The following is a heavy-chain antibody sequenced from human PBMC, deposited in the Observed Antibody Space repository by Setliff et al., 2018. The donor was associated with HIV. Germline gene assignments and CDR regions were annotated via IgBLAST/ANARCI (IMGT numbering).Heavy chain of an antibody. V-gene: IGHV5-51*01. CDR2: LYPGDSDT. Sequence: GASLKISCKTSGYSFTTYWIGWVRQMPGKGLEWMAILYPGDSDTRYSPSFQSQVTVSADKSIGTAYLQWNSLRDEDTAVYYCAKDDPLFEYWGQGTLVTVSS. J-gene: IGHJ4*02. CDR3: AKDDPLFEY. CDR1: GYSFTTYW.